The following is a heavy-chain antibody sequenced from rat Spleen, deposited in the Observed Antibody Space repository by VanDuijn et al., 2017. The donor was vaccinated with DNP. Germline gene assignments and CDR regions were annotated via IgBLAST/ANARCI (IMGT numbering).Heavy chain of an antibody. J-gene: IGHJ2*01. CDR3: ARGNYPGINTFDY. D-gene: IGHD1-4*01. Sequence: EVQLVESGGGLVQPGRSLKLSCAASGFTFSDYNMAWVRQAPKKGLEWVATISYDGSSTYYRDSVKGRFTISRDHAKSTLYLQMNSLRSEDTATYFCARGNYPGINTFDYWGQGVMVTVSS. V-gene: IGHV5-7*01. CDR1: GFTFSDYN. CDR2: ISYDGSST.